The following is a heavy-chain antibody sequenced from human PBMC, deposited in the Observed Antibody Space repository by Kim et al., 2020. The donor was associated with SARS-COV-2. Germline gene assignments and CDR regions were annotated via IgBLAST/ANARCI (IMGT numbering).Heavy chain of an antibody. V-gene: IGHV1-69*06. CDR2: IIPIFGTA. CDR1: GGTFSSYA. CDR3: ASRRGYSGSYGFDY. Sequence: SVKVSCKASGGTFSSYAISWVRQAPGQGLEWMGGIIPIFGTANYAQKFQGRVTITADKSTSTAYMELSSLRSEDTAVYYCASRRGYSGSYGFDYWGQGTLVTVSS. D-gene: IGHD1-26*01. J-gene: IGHJ4*02.